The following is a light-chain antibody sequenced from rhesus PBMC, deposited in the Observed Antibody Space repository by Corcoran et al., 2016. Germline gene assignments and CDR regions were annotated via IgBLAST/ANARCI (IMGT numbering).Light chain of an antibody. CDR2: KAS. Sequence: DIQMTQSPSSLSASVGDKVTITCQASQSINSWLAWYQQKPGKAPKPLIYKASSLESGVPSRFSGSGYGTVFTLTISSRQPEDFATYYCQQYNSAPYTFGQGTKVEIK. CDR1: QSINSW. J-gene: IGKJ2*01. V-gene: IGKV1-16*01. CDR3: QQYNSAPYT.